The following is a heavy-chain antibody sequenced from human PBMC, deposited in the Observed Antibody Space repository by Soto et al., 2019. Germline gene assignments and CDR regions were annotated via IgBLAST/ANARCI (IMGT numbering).Heavy chain of an antibody. CDR3: ARPRQPYYYYFGMDV. CDR2: ISDDGSNK. D-gene: IGHD2-2*01. CDR1: GFIFSNYG. J-gene: IGHJ6*02. V-gene: IGHV3-30*03. Sequence: QVQLVESGGGVVQPGRSLRLSCAVSGFIFSNYGMHWVRQAPGKGPEWVAVISDDGSNKYYADSVKGRFAISRDSPKNTLYLQMNSLRGEDTAVYYCARPRQPYYYYFGMDVWGQGTTVTVSS.